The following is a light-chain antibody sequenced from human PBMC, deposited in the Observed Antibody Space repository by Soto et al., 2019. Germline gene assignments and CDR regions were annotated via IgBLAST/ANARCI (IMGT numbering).Light chain of an antibody. CDR1: SGDVGSYNL. Sequence: QSALTQPASVSGSPGQSITISCTGTSGDVGSYNLVSWYQQHPGKAPKLMIYEGSKRPSGVSNRFSGSKSGSTASLTISGLQAEDEADYYCCSYARSSTYVLGSGTKLTVL. J-gene: IGLJ1*01. V-gene: IGLV2-23*01. CDR3: CSYARSSTYV. CDR2: EGS.